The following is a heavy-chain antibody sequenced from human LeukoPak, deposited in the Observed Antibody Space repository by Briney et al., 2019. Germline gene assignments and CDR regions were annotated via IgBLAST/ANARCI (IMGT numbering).Heavy chain of an antibody. CDR3: TRGAGWLIDY. Sequence: SETLSLTCTVSGGSISSYYWTWIRQPPGKGLEWIGYMYYSGSTNYNPFLKSRVTISVDTSKNQVSLKLSSVTTADTAVYYCTRGAGWLIDYWGQGILVTASS. J-gene: IGHJ4*02. CDR2: MYYSGST. CDR1: GGSISSYY. D-gene: IGHD3-16*01. V-gene: IGHV4-59*01.